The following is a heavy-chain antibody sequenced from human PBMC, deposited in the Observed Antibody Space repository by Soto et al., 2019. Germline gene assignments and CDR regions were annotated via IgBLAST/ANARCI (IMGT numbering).Heavy chain of an antibody. D-gene: IGHD6-6*01. Sequence: ASVKVSCKASGYTFTNYCSSGVRQAPGQGLEWMGWISAYKGNTNYAQKFQGRVTMTTDTSTSTAYMELRSLRSDDTAVYYCASRSGQLPYYFDYWGQGTLVTVSS. CDR1: GYTFTNYC. CDR3: ASRSGQLPYYFDY. V-gene: IGHV1-18*01. J-gene: IGHJ4*02. CDR2: ISAYKGNT.